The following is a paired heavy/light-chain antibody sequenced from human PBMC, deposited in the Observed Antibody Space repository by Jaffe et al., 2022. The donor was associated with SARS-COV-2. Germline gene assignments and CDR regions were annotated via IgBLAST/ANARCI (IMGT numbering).Heavy chain of an antibody. Sequence: EVQLVESGGGLVQPGGSLRLSCAASGFTFSRYWMHWVRQAPGKGLVWASGISIDGSRTIYSDSVKGRFTISRDNAKNTLFLQMNSLRAEDTAVYFCVREVATANNWYFDLWGRGTLVTVSS. D-gene: IGHD2-21*02. CDR2: ISIDGSRT. CDR1: GFTFSRYW. J-gene: IGHJ2*01. CDR3: VREVATANNWYFDL. V-gene: IGHV3-74*01.
Light chain of an antibody. J-gene: IGKJ1*01. CDR1: QSISNW. CDR2: KAS. V-gene: IGKV1-5*03. CDR3: QQYNSYSWT. Sequence: DIQMTQSPSTLSASVGDRVSITCRASQSISNWLAWYQQKPGKAPKLLIYKASSLESGVPSRFSGSGSGTEFTLTISSLQPDDFATYYCQQYNSYSWTFGQGTKVDI.